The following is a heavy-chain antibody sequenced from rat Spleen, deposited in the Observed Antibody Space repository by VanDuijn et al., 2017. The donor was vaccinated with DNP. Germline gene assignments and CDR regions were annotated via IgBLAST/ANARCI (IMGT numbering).Heavy chain of an antibody. J-gene: IGHJ4*01. D-gene: IGHD1-3*01. V-gene: IGHV2-41*01. CDR1: GFSLTSYT. Sequence: QVQLKESGPGLVQPSQTLSLTCTVSGFSLTSYTVSWVRQPPGKGLEWMGLIGNTGGTRYNSALKSRLTIIKDTSKSQVFLKMNSLQTEDTATYYCASTLVNYGTYGYYAMDAWGQGTSVTVSS. CDR2: IGNTGGT. CDR3: ASTLVNYGTYGYYAMDA.